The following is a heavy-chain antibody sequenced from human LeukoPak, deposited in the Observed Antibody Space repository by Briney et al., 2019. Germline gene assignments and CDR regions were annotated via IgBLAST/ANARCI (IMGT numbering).Heavy chain of an antibody. J-gene: IGHJ4*02. CDR3: ARAITFGGGFDY. CDR2: IKQDGSEK. D-gene: IGHD3-16*01. Sequence: GGSLRLSCAASGVMFPSYWMTWVRQAPGKGLEWVANIKQDGSEKYYVDSVKGRFTISRDNAKNSVYLQMNSLRAEDTAVYYCARAITFGGGFDYWGQGTLVTVSS. CDR1: GVMFPSYW. V-gene: IGHV3-7*02.